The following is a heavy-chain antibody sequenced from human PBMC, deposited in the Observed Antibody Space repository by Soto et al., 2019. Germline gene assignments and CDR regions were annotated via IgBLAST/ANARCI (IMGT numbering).Heavy chain of an antibody. CDR2: LSVYNGNT. J-gene: IGHJ4*02. CDR1: GYAFISYG. Sequence: QVQLVQSGAEVKEPGASVKVSCKASGYAFISYGISWVRQAPGQGLEWVGWLSVYNGNTYYAQKFQAGVTVTTHTSTSTAYMELRSLESDDTAVYYCARGRPHDYWGQGTLVSVSS. V-gene: IGHV1-18*01. CDR3: ARGRPHDY.